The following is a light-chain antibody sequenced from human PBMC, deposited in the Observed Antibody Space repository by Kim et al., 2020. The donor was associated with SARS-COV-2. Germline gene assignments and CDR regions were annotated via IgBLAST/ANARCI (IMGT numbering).Light chain of an antibody. CDR3: NSRDSSGNHLV. V-gene: IGLV3-19*01. CDR2: ATN. Sequence: SSELTQDPAVSVALGQTVRITCQGDSLRTYDANWHHQKPGQAPVLVIFATNNRPSGIPDRFSGSSSGNTASLTITGAQAEDEADYYCNSRDSSGNHLVFGGGTQLTVL. J-gene: IGLJ2*01. CDR1: SLRTYD.